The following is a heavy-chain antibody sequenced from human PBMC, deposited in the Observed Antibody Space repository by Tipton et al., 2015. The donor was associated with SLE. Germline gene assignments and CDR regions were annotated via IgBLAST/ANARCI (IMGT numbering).Heavy chain of an antibody. CDR1: GGSISSCSYY. CDR2: KFHDGNN. CDR3: ARGREWNWSPYYMDV. Sequence: TLSLTCTVSGGSISSCSYYWSWIRQPAGRGLEWLVFKFHDGNNNYNPSLKTRLTMSVDTSRDQFSLTLNSVTAADTSIYYCARGREWNWSPYYMDVWGKGTTVTVSS. V-gene: IGHV4-61*01. D-gene: IGHD1-1*01. J-gene: IGHJ6*03.